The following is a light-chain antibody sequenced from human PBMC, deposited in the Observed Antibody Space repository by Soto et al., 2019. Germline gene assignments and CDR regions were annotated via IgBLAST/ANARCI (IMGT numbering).Light chain of an antibody. CDR1: QSVSSY. Sequence: ENVLTQSPDTLSLSPGERATLSCRASQSVSSYLAWYQQKPGQAPRLLIFDTSNRATGIPARFSGSGSGTDFTLTISSLEPEDFAVYYCQQRSHWPRTFGQGTRLEIK. CDR2: DTS. V-gene: IGKV3-11*01. CDR3: QQRSHWPRT. J-gene: IGKJ5*01.